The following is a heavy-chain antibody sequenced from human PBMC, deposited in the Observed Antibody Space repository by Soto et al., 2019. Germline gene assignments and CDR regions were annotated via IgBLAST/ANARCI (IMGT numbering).Heavy chain of an antibody. V-gene: IGHV4-61*01. D-gene: IGHD1-1*01. J-gene: IGHJ4*02. CDR1: GGSVSSGSSY. CDR3: ARRLERGRSSDY. CDR2: IYYSGST. Sequence: SETLSLTCTVSGGSVSSGSSYWSWVRQPPGKGLEWIGYIYYSGSTNDNPSLKSRVIISIDTSKNQFSLKLSSVTAADTAVYYCARRLERGRSSDYWGQGTLVTVSS.